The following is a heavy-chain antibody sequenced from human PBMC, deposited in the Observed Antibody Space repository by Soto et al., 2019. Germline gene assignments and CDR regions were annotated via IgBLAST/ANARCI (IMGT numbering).Heavy chain of an antibody. CDR3: ARYPYDYIWGSYRSGAFDI. Sequence: SETLSLTCAVYGGSFSGYYWSWIRQPPGKGLEWIGEINHSGSTNYNPSLKSRVTISVDTSKNQFSLKLSSVTAADTAVYYCARYPYDYIWGSYRSGAFDIWGQGTMVTVSS. D-gene: IGHD3-16*02. V-gene: IGHV4-34*01. CDR2: INHSGST. J-gene: IGHJ3*02. CDR1: GGSFSGYY.